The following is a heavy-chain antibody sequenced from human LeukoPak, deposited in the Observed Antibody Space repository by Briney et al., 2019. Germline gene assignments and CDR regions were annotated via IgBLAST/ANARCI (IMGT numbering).Heavy chain of an antibody. CDR2: IKQDGSEK. CDR1: GFTFSSYA. Sequence: GGSLRLSCAASGFTFSSYAMSWVRQAPGKGLEWVANIKQDGSEKYYVDSVKGRFTISRDNAKNSLYLQMNSLRAEDTAVCYCARVGLGITIFGVVKNAFDIWGQGTMVTVSS. D-gene: IGHD3-3*01. V-gene: IGHV3-7*01. J-gene: IGHJ3*02. CDR3: ARVGLGITIFGVVKNAFDI.